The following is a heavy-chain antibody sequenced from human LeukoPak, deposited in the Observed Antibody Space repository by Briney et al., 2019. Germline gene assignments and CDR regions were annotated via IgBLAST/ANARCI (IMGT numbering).Heavy chain of an antibody. CDR3: ARDHCSGGSCYSSWFDP. CDR1: GGSISSSSYY. Sequence: KASETLSLTCTVSGGSISSSSYYWGWIRQPPGKGLEWIGSIYHSGSTYYNPSLKSRVTISLDTSKNQFSLELSSVTAADTAVYYCARDHCSGGSCYSSWFDPWGQGTRVTVSS. CDR2: IYHSGST. J-gene: IGHJ5*02. D-gene: IGHD2-15*01. V-gene: IGHV4-39*07.